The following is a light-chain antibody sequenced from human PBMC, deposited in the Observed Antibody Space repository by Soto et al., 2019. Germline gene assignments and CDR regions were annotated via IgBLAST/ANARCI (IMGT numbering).Light chain of an antibody. CDR3: SSYTGSSTQV. V-gene: IGLV2-14*03. Sequence: QSALTQPASVSGSPGKSITISCTGTSSDVGGYNYVSWYQHHPGKAPKLIIYDVTNRPSGVSDRFSGSKSGNTASLTISGLQAEDEADYYCSSYTGSSTQVFGGGTKLTVL. J-gene: IGLJ2*01. CDR2: DVT. CDR1: SSDVGGYNY.